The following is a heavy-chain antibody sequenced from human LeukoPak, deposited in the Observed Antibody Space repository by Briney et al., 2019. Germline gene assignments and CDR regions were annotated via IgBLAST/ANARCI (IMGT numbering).Heavy chain of an antibody. CDR3: ARDPNNILGVNLDY. V-gene: IGHV3-7*01. J-gene: IGHJ4*02. CDR1: GFTFSRDW. Sequence: GGSLRLSCAASGFTFSRDWMTWVRQAPGKGLEWVANINQDEKKKYYVDSVKGRFTISRDNAKNSLYLQMDSLRAEDTAVYYCARDPNNILGVNLDYWGQGTLVTVSS. CDR2: INQDEKKK. D-gene: IGHD1-26*01.